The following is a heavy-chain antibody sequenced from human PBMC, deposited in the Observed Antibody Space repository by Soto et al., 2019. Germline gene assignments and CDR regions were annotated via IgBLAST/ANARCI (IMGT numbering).Heavy chain of an antibody. D-gene: IGHD2-15*01. J-gene: IGHJ6*02. V-gene: IGHV3-48*02. CDR1: GFTFSSYS. Sequence: VQLVESGGGLVQPGGSLRLSCAASGFTFSSYSMNWVRQAPGKGLEWVSYISSSSTIYYADSVKGQFTISRDNAKNSLYLQMNSLRDEDTAVYYCAGDMGSRFYYYGMDVWGQGTTVTVSS. CDR3: AGDMGSRFYYYGMDV. CDR2: ISSSSTI.